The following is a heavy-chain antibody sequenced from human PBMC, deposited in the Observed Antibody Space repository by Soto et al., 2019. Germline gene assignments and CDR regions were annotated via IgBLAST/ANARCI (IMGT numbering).Heavy chain of an antibody. J-gene: IGHJ5*02. CDR2: IVHLFGRA. Sequence: QVQLVQSGAEVKEPGSSVNVSCKTSGGTSGNTAVTWVRQVPGQGLEWIGGIVHLFGRANYARKLGGRVMITADESACTAYLGLSSLRSDDTAIYYCARDGDPGYSFGSGPLGGGRFDPWGQGTLVTVSS. CDR3: ARDGDPGYSFGSGPLGGGRFDP. V-gene: IGHV1-69*12. CDR1: GGTSGNTA. D-gene: IGHD2-21*01.